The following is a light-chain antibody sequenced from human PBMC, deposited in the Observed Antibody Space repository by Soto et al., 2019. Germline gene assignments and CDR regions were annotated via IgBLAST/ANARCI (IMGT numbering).Light chain of an antibody. CDR2: EVT. V-gene: IGLV2-8*01. CDR3: SSQAGISNVV. CDR1: SSDVGGYNS. J-gene: IGLJ3*02. Sequence: QSALTQPPSASGSPGQSVTISCTGTSSDVGGYNSVSWYQQHPGKAPRLMLYEVTKRPSGVPARFSGSKSGNTASLTVSGLKAEDEADYYCSSQAGISNVVFGGGTKLTVL.